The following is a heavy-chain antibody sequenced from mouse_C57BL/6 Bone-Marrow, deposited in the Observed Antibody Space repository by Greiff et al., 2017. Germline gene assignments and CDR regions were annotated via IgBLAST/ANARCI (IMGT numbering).Heavy chain of an antibody. CDR2: INPNNGGT. CDR3: GRLLWDYFDY. D-gene: IGHD6-1*01. V-gene: IGHV1-18*01. CDR1: GYTFTDYN. J-gene: IGHJ2*01. Sequence: VQLQQSGPELVKPGASVKIPCKASGYTFTDYNMDWVKQSHGKSLEWIGDINPNNGGTFYNQKFKGKATFTVGKSSSTAYMELRSLTSEDTAVSYCGRLLWDYFDYGDQGTTLTVSS.